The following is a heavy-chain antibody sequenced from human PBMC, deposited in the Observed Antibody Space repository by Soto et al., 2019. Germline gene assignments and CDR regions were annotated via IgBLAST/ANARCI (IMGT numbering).Heavy chain of an antibody. CDR1: GGTFSSYA. D-gene: IGHD6-13*01. CDR2: IIPNFGTA. CDR3: ARGGAAAGFIFDY. V-gene: IGHV1-69*12. Sequence: QVQLVQSGAEVKKPGSSVKVSCKASGGTFSSYAISWVRQAPGQGLEWMGGIIPNFGTANYAQKFQGRVTMTADESTSTAYMELSSRGSEDTAVYYCARGGAAAGFIFDYWGQGTLVTVSS. J-gene: IGHJ4*02.